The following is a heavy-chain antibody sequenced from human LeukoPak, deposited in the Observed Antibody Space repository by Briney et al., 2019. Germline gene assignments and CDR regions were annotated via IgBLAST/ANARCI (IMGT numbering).Heavy chain of an antibody. D-gene: IGHD3-22*01. Sequence: SVKVSCKASGGTFTSYTISWVRQAPGQGLEWMGRIIPILGIANYAQKFQGRVTITADKSTSTDYMELSSLRSEDTAVYYCASLAQNYYDSSGYYYNWFDHWGQGTLVTVSS. J-gene: IGHJ5*02. CDR3: ASLAQNYYDSSGYYYNWFDH. V-gene: IGHV1-69*02. CDR2: IIPILGIA. CDR1: GGTFTSYT.